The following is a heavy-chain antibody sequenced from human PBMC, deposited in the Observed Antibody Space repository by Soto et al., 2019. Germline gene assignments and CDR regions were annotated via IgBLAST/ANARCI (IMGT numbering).Heavy chain of an antibody. D-gene: IGHD6-19*01. V-gene: IGHV4-39*01. CDR1: GGSISSSSYY. Sequence: SETLSLTCTVSGGSISSSSYYWGWIRQPPGKGLERIGSIYYSGSTYYNTSLKNRVTISVDTSKNQFSLKLSSVTAADTAVYYCSGWDYYYYGMDVWGQGTTVT. J-gene: IGHJ6*02. CDR2: IYYSGST. CDR3: SGWDYYYYGMDV.